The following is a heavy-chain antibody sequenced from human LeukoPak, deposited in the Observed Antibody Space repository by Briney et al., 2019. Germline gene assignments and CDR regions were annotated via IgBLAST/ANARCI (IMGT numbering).Heavy chain of an antibody. V-gene: IGHV5-51*01. CDR3: ARHSYDSSGYYSPSFDY. J-gene: IGHJ4*02. D-gene: IGHD3-22*01. CDR2: IYRGDSDT. Sequence: GESLKISCKGSGYSFTSYWIGWVRQMPGKGLEWMGMIYRGDSDTRYSPSFQGQVTISADKSISTAYLQWSSLKASDTAMYYCARHSYDSSGYYSPSFDYWGQGTLVTVSS. CDR1: GYSFTSYW.